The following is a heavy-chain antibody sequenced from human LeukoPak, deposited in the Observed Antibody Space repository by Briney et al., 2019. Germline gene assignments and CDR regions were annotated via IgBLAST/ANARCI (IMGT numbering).Heavy chain of an antibody. D-gene: IGHD1-26*01. V-gene: IGHV5-51*01. J-gene: IGHJ4*02. CDR2: SYPGDSNT. Sequence: GESLKISCKASGYKFTTYWIGWVRQMPGKGLEWMGISYPGDSNTTYSPSFQGQVTFSADSSISTAYLQWGSLKASDTAMYYCARGSGIYPQFDFWGQGTLLTVSS. CDR1: GYKFTTYW. CDR3: ARGSGIYPQFDF.